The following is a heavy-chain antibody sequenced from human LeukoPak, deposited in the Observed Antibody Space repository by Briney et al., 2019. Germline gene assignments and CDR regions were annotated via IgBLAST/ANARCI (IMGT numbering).Heavy chain of an antibody. V-gene: IGHV1-2*02. J-gene: IGHJ4*02. CDR3: ARGPPAATVTVFDY. CDR2: INPNSGGT. CDR1: GYTFTAYN. Sequence: ASVKVSCKASGYTFTAYNIHWVRQAPGQGLEWMGWINPNSGGTNYAQKFQGRVTMTRDTSISTAYMELSRLRSDDTAVYYCARGPPAATVTVFDYWGQGTLVTVSS. D-gene: IGHD4-11*01.